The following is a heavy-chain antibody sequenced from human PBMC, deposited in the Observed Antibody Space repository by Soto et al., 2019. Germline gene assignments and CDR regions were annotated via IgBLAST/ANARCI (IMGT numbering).Heavy chain of an antibody. CDR2: IYYSGST. V-gene: IGHV4-31*01. Sequence: QVQLQESGPGLVKPSQTLSLTCTVSGGSISSGVHYWSWIRQHPVKGLEWIGHIYYSGSTYYNPSLKSQVTISVNPPKQQFALKLSSVTAADTAVYYCAIAVNIATTIGAFFDYWGQGTLVTVSS. CDR3: AIAVNIATTIGAFFDY. D-gene: IGHD3-16*01. CDR1: GGSISSGVHY. J-gene: IGHJ4*02.